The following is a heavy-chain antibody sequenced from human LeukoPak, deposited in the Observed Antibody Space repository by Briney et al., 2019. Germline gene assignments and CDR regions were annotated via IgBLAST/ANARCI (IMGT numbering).Heavy chain of an antibody. V-gene: IGHV1-69*13. Sequence: GASVKVSCKASGGTFSSYAISWVRQAPGQGLEWMGGIIPIFGTANYAQKFQGRVTITADESTSTAYMELSSLRSEDTAVYYCATLAAAQRYGMDVWGKGTTVTVSS. CDR1: GGTFSSYA. CDR2: IIPIFGTA. CDR3: ATLAAAQRYGMDV. J-gene: IGHJ6*04. D-gene: IGHD6-13*01.